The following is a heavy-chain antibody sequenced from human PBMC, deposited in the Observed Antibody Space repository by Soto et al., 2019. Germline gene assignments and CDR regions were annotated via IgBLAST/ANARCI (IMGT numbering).Heavy chain of an antibody. CDR3: VRDRGYYSFEY. CDR2: ISPDGSQK. CDR1: GFTFSNHW. V-gene: IGHV3-7*01. J-gene: IGHJ4*02. D-gene: IGHD3-22*01. Sequence: EVQLVESGGGLVQPGGSLRLSCAASGFTFSNHWMGWVRQAPGKGLEWVADISPDGSQKYYLDSVKGRFTISRDNAQTSLYLQMNGLGAEDTAVYFCVRDRGYYSFEYWGQGTLVTVSS.